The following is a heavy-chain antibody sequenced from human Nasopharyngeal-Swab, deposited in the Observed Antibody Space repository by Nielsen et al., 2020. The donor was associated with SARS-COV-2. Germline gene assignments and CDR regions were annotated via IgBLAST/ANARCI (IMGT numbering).Heavy chain of an antibody. Sequence: RQMPGKGLEWIGEINHSGSTNYNPSLKSRVTISVDTSKNQFSLKLSSVTAADTAVYYCARGQGPRHYYDSSGYYYDVLGRGYYFDYWGQGTLVTVSS. CDR2: INHSGST. V-gene: IGHV4-34*01. CDR3: ARGQGPRHYYDSSGYYYDVLGRGYYFDY. D-gene: IGHD3-22*01. J-gene: IGHJ4*02.